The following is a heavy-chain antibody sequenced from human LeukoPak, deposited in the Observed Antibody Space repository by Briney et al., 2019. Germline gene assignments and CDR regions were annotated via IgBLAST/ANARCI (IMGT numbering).Heavy chain of an antibody. CDR2: IRYDGSNK. CDR1: GFTFSSYG. V-gene: IGHV3-30*02. J-gene: IGHJ4*02. Sequence: QSGGSLRLSCAASGFTFSSYGMHWVRQAPGKGLEWVAFIRYDGSNKYYADSVKGRFTISRDNSKNTLFLQMNSLRAEDTAVYYCARGQIVVVPAVSPYYWGQGTLVTVSS. CDR3: ARGQIVVVPAVSPYY. D-gene: IGHD2-2*01.